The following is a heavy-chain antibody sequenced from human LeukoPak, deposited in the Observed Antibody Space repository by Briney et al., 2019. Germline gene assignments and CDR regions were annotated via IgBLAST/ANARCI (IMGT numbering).Heavy chain of an antibody. D-gene: IGHD3-22*01. CDR3: ARDPVHYYDSSGYWRY. CDR2: ISAYSGDT. J-gene: IGHJ4*02. V-gene: IGHV1-18*01. Sequence: EASVKVSCKASGYTFTSYGISWVRQAPGQGLEWMGWISAYSGDTNYAQRFQDRVTMTTDKSTTTAYMELRSLRSDDTAVYYCARDPVHYYDSSGYWRYWGQGTLVTVSS. CDR1: GYTFTSYG.